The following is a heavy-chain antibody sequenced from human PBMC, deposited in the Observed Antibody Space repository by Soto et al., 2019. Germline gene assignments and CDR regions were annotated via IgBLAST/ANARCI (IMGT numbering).Heavy chain of an antibody. J-gene: IGHJ6*02. CDR3: AREGPASSSWYSYYYYGMDV. Sequence: QVQLVQSGAEVKKPGSSVKVSCNASGGTFSSYAISWVRQAPGQGLEWMGGIIPIFGTANYAQKFQGRVTITADECTSTAYMELSSLRSEDTAVYYCAREGPASSSWYSYYYYGMDVWGQGTTVTVSS. CDR2: IIPIFGTA. D-gene: IGHD6-13*01. CDR1: GGTFSSYA. V-gene: IGHV1-69*01.